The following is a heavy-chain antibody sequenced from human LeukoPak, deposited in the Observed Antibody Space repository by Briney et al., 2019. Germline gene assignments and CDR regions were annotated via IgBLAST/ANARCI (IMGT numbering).Heavy chain of an antibody. CDR3: ARATQRYCSGTTCFPYWFDT. Sequence: SGTQSLTCTVSGGSMTHYFWNWIRQPPGKGLEWIGYTHTSASPDYSRSLKSRVTIDTSKNQFSLMLSSVTAADTAVYFCARATQRYCSGTTCFPYWFDTWGQGTLATVSS. J-gene: IGHJ5*02. V-gene: IGHV4-4*09. CDR1: GGSMTHYF. CDR2: THTSASP. D-gene: IGHD2-2*01.